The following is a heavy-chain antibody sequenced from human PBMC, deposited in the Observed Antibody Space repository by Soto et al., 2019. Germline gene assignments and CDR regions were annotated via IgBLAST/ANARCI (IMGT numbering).Heavy chain of an antibody. V-gene: IGHV1-18*01. J-gene: IGHJ6*02. D-gene: IGHD6-19*01. Sequence: QVQLEQSGAEVKKPGDSMKVSCKAYGYTFTSYGISWVRQAPGQGLEWMGWINGYNGNTDYPQKIKGRVSXTXXXSXXTAYMELRSLRSDDTAVYYCAREGSAPYYYSGMDVWGQGTTVTVSS. CDR1: GYTFTSYG. CDR3: AREGSAPYYYSGMDV. CDR2: INGYNGNT.